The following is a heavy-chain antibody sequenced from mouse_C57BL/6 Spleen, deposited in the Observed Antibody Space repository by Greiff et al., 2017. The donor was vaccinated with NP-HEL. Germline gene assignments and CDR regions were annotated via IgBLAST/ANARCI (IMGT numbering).Heavy chain of an antibody. Sequence: VQLQQPGTELVKPGASVKLSCKASGYTFTSYWMHWVKQRPGQGLEWIGNINPSNGGTNYNEKFKSKATLTVDKSSSTAYMQLSSLTSEDSAVYDCANPTYYGYGGFAYWGQGILGTVSA. D-gene: IGHD2-9*01. CDR2: INPSNGGT. CDR3: ANPTYYGYGGFAY. CDR1: GYTFTSYW. J-gene: IGHJ3*01. V-gene: IGHV1-53*01.